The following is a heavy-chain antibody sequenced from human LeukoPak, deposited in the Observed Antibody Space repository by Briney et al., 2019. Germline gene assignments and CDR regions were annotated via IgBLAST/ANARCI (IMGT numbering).Heavy chain of an antibody. CDR3: AREGVEGRDDILTGYYHPFDY. J-gene: IGHJ4*02. CDR1: NGSIISSNW. Sequence: PSGTLSLTCAVSNGSIISSNWWNWVRQPPGKGLEWIGSIYHSGSTYYNPSLKSRVTISVDTSKNQFSLKLSSVTAADTAVYYCAREGVEGRDDILTGYYHPFDYWGQGTLVTVSS. V-gene: IGHV4-4*02. D-gene: IGHD3-9*01. CDR2: IYHSGST.